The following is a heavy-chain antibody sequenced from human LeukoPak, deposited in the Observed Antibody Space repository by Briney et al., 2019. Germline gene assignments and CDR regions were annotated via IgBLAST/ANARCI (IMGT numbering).Heavy chain of an antibody. D-gene: IGHD4-23*01. J-gene: IGHJ4*02. CDR3: ACTGSDRGGNYPFDY. V-gene: IGHV3-23*01. CDR2: ISGSGGST. Sequence: GGSLRLSCAASGFTFSSYAMSWVRQAPGKGLERVSAISGSGGSTYYADSVKGRFTISRDNSKNTLYLQMGSLRAEDMAVYYCACTGSDRGGNYPFDYWGQGTLVTVSS. CDR1: GFTFSSYA.